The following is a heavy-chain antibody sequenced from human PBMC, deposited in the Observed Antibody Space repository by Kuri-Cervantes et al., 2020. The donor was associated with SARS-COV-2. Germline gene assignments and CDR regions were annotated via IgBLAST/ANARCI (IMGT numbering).Heavy chain of an antibody. D-gene: IGHD4-17*01. J-gene: IGHJ4*02. CDR3: ARGGFWYGAGCLDY. Sequence: SETLSLTCAVYGGSFSGYYWSWIRQPPGKGLEWIGEINHSGSTNYNPSLKSRVTISVDTSKNQFSLKLSSVTAADTAVYYCARGGFWYGAGCLDYWGQGTLVTVSS. CDR1: GGSFSGYY. CDR2: INHSGST. V-gene: IGHV4-34*01.